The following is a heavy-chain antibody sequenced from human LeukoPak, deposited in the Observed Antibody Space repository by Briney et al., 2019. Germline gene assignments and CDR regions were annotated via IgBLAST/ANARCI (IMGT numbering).Heavy chain of an antibody. CDR1: GFTFSSYA. CDR2: ISYDGSNK. D-gene: IGHD3-9*01. CDR3: ASYYDILTGYDY. Sequence: GGSLRLSCAASGFTFSSYAMHWVRQAPGKGLEWVAVISYDGSNKYYADSVKGRFTISRDNSKNTLYLQMNSLRAEDTAVYYCASYYDILTGYDYWGQGTLVTVSS. J-gene: IGHJ4*02. V-gene: IGHV3-30-3*01.